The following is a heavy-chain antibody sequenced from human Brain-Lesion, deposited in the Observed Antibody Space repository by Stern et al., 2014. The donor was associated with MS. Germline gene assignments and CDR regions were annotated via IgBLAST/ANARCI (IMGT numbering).Heavy chain of an antibody. V-gene: IGHV4-39*01. CDR1: GGSVSSTSYA. Sequence: VQLVELGPGLVKPSETLSLTCTVAGGSVSSTSYAWAWIRQPPGKGLEWIGTIYYSGNTYYSPSLKSRLTISLHTSKNQFSLTLGSVTAADTAVYYCAGEEDIRYCSGGSCTGNWFDPWGQGTLVTVSS. CDR3: AGEEDIRYCSGGSCTGNWFDP. J-gene: IGHJ5*02. CDR2: IYYSGNT. D-gene: IGHD2-15*01.